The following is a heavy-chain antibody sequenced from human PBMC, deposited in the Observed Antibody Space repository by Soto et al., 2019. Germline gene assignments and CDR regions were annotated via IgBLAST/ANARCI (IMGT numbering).Heavy chain of an antibody. Sequence: QVHLQESGPGLVKPSETLSLTCTVSGGSISNYYWSWIRQPPGKGLEWIGYIYYSGSTNYNPSLKSRVTISVDTSKNQFSLKLTSVTAADTAVYYCARGRYFDWLSFDYWGQGTLVTVSS. V-gene: IGHV4-59*01. CDR2: IYYSGST. CDR3: ARGRYFDWLSFDY. J-gene: IGHJ4*02. CDR1: GGSISNYY. D-gene: IGHD3-9*01.